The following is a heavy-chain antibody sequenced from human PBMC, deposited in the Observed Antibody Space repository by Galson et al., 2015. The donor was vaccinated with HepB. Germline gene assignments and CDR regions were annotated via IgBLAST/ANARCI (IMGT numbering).Heavy chain of an antibody. CDR1: GYSFTSYW. CDR3: ARVRGIAVVRHVDFDY. D-gene: IGHD6-19*01. CDR2: IYPGDSDT. J-gene: IGHJ4*02. Sequence: QSGAEVKKPGESLKISCKGSGYSFTSYWIGWVRQMPGKGLEWMGIIYPGDSDTRYSPSFQGQVTISADKSISTAYLQWSSLKASDTAMYYCARVRGIAVVRHVDFDYWGQGTLVTVSS. V-gene: IGHV5-51*01.